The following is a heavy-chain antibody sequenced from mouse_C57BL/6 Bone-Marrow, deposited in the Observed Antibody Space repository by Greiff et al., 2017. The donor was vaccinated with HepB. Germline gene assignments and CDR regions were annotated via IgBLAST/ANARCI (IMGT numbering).Heavy chain of an antibody. D-gene: IGHD1-1*01. CDR3: ARDRVYCYGPPYWYFDV. CDR1: GFTFSDYY. V-gene: IGHV5-16*01. Sequence: EVMLVESEGGLVQPGSSMKLSCTASGFTFSDYYMAWVRQVPEKGLEWVANINYDGSSTYYLDSLKSRFIISRDNAKNILYLQMSSLKSEDTATYYCARDRVYCYGPPYWYFDVWGTGTTVTVSS. J-gene: IGHJ1*03. CDR2: INYDGSST.